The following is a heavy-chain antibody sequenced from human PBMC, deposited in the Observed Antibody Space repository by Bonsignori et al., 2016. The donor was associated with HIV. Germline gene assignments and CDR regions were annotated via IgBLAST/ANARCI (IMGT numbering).Heavy chain of an antibody. Sequence: GSLRLSCAASGFTFSSYSMNWVRQAPGKGLEWVSSISSSSSYIYYADSVKGRFTISRDNAKNSLYLQMNSLRAEDTAVYYCARDRGLPHYYDSSGYYRDAFDIWGQGTMVTVSS. CDR1: GFTFSSYS. D-gene: IGHD3-22*01. J-gene: IGHJ3*02. CDR3: ARDRGLPHYYDSSGYYRDAFDI. CDR2: ISSSSSYI. V-gene: IGHV3-21*01.